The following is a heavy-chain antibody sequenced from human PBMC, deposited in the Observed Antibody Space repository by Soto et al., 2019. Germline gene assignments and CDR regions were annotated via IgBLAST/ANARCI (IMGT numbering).Heavy chain of an antibody. V-gene: IGHV4-59*01. Sequence: SETLSLTCTVSGGSITSSYWSWIRRPPGKGLEWIAYIYDTGISGYTPSTSYNPSLKSRVTMSVDTSKSQFSLKLTSVTAADTAVYYRERGEEASFYYGLDVWGQGITVTVSS. J-gene: IGHJ6*02. CDR3: ERGEEASFYYGLDV. D-gene: IGHD6-6*01. CDR2: IYDTGISGYTPST. CDR1: GGSITSSY.